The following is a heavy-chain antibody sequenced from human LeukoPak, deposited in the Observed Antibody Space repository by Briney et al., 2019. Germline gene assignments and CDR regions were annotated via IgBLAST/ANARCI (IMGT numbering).Heavy chain of an antibody. V-gene: IGHV3-74*01. CDR1: GFSFSTYW. J-gene: IGHJ4*02. CDR2: INRDGRIT. D-gene: IGHD3-10*01. CDR3: ARVLRGLYNLGD. Sequence: PVGSLRLSCGASGFSFSTYWMHWVRQAPGKGLVWVSRINRDGRITSYADSVKGRFTISRDNAKKSLFLQMNSLRDEDTAVYYCARVLRGLYNLGDWGEGTLVT.